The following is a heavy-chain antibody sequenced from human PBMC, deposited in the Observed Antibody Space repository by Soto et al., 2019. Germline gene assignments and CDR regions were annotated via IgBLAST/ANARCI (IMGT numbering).Heavy chain of an antibody. D-gene: IGHD3-3*01. V-gene: IGHV4-31*03. CDR1: GGSISSGGYY. CDR3: ARSISP. Sequence: QVQLQESGPGLVKPSQTLSLTCTVSGGSISSGGYYWSWIRQHPGKGLDPQHPGKGLEWIGYNYYSGFTYYNPSLKGRVTISVDTSKNQFSLKLSSVTAADTAVYYCARSISPWGQGTLVTVSS. CDR2: NYYSGFT. J-gene: IGHJ5*02.